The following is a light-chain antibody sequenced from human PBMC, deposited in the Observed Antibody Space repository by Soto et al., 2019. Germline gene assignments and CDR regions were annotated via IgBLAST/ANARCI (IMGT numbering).Light chain of an antibody. CDR3: QQYGSSLFT. CDR2: GAS. V-gene: IGKV3-20*01. CDR1: QSVSSSY. J-gene: IGKJ3*01. Sequence: EIVLTQSPGTLSLSPGERATLSCRASQSVSSSYLAWYQQKPGQAPRLLIYGASSRATGIPDRFSGSGSGTDFTLTISRLEPEAVAVYYCQQYGSSLFTVGPGNNVDIK.